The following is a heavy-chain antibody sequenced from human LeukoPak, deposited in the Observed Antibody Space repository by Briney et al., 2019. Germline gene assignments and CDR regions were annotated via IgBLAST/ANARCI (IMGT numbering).Heavy chain of an antibody. CDR1: GGSISSGGYP. CDR2: IYHSGST. V-gene: IGHV4-30-2*01. D-gene: IGHD5-18*01. Sequence: PSETLSLTCAVSGGSISSGGYPWSWIRQPPGKGLEWIGYIYHSGSTYYNPSLKSRVTISVDRSKNQFSLKLSSVTAADTAVYYCARAIHDPEYYYYGMDVWGQGTTVTVSS. CDR3: ARAIHDPEYYYYGMDV. J-gene: IGHJ6*02.